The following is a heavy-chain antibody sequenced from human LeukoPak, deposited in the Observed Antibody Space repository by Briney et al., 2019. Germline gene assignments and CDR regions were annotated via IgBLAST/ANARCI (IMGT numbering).Heavy chain of an antibody. Sequence: SETLSLTCAVSGGSISSSNWWSWVRQPPGKGLEWIGESYHSGSTNYNPSLKSRVTISVDKSKNQFSLKLSSVTAADTAVYYCARYSGSTYYDYYYGMDVWGQGTTVTVSS. D-gene: IGHD3-10*01. J-gene: IGHJ6*02. CDR2: SYHSGST. CDR3: ARYSGSTYYDYYYGMDV. CDR1: GGSISSSNW. V-gene: IGHV4-4*02.